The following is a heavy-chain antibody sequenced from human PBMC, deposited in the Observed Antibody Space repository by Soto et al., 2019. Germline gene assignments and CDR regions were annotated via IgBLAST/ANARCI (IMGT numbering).Heavy chain of an antibody. D-gene: IGHD6-13*01. Sequence: EVQLVESGGGLVKPGGSLRLSCAASGFTFSSYSMNWVRQAPGKGLEWVSSISSSSSYIYYADSVKGRFTISRDNAKNSLYLQRNSLRAEDTAVYSCARGRGAAGTDSVQYYGMDVWGQGTTVTVSS. CDR1: GFTFSSYS. CDR3: ARGRGAAGTDSVQYYGMDV. V-gene: IGHV3-21*01. J-gene: IGHJ6*02. CDR2: ISSSSSYI.